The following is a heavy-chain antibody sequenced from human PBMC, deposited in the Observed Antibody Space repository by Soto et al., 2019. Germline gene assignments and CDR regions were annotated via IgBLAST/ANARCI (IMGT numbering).Heavy chain of an antibody. Sequence: PSETLSLTCAVFGGSFSGYYWGWIRQSPGKGLEWIGEINRDGVTNYNPSLKSRLTISVDTSKNQFSLKLNSVTAADTAVYYCARTATQCSPTSCYTVSLDFWGQGTLVTVSS. CDR3: ARTATQCSPTSCYTVSLDF. J-gene: IGHJ4*02. V-gene: IGHV4-34*01. CDR2: INRDGVT. D-gene: IGHD2-2*02. CDR1: GGSFSGYY.